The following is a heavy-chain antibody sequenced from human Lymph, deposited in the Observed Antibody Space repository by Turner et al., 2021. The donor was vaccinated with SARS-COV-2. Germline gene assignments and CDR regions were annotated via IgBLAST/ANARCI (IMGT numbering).Heavy chain of an antibody. D-gene: IGHD3-10*01. Sequence: QVQLVESGGGVFQPGRSLRLSCAASGFTFSTYAIYWVRQAPGKGLEGVAVISYDGSNKYYADSVKGRFTISRDNSKNTLYLQMNSLRAEDTAVYYCARYASGGYFYYGMDVWGQGTTVTVSS. CDR2: ISYDGSNK. CDR3: ARYASGGYFYYGMDV. J-gene: IGHJ6*02. V-gene: IGHV3-30*04. CDR1: GFTFSTYA.